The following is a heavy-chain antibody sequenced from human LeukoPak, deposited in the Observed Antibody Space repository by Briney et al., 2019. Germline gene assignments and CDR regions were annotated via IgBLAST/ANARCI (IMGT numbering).Heavy chain of an antibody. CDR1: GFTFSTYS. V-gene: IGHV3-21*01. Sequence: GGSLRLSCAASGFTFSTYSMNWIRQAPGKGLDWVSSISHSVSHSYYADSVKGRFTISRDNAKNSLYLQMNGLRAEDTAVYYCARGGSSQIDSGGQGTLVTVSS. CDR2: ISHSVSHS. D-gene: IGHD6-13*01. CDR3: ARGGSSQIDS. J-gene: IGHJ4*02.